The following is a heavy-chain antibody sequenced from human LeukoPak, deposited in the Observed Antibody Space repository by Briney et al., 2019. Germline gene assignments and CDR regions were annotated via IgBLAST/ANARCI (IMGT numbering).Heavy chain of an antibody. CDR2: IYHSGST. CDR3: ARGEANWNLYYYGMDV. CDR1: GGSISSGGYS. J-gene: IGHJ6*02. V-gene: IGHV4-30-2*01. Sequence: PSETLSLTCAVSGGSISSGGYSWSWIRQPPGKGLEWIGYIYHSGSTYYNPSLKSRVTISVDRSKNQFSLKLSSVTAADTAVYYCARGEANWNLYYYGMDVWGQGTTVTVSS. D-gene: IGHD1-20*01.